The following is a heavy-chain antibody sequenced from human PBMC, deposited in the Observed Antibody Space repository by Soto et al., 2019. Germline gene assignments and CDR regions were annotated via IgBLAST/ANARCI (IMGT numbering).Heavy chain of an antibody. V-gene: IGHV4-34*01. J-gene: IGHJ6*02. CDR1: GGSFSGYY. CDR3: ASRAMGTHDYSNYYYYGMDV. Sequence: QVQLQQWGAGLLKPSETLSLTCAVYGGSFSGYYWSWIRQPPGKGLEWMGEINHSGRTNYNPSLKSRVTISVETSKNQYSLNLSSVTAADSAVYYCASRAMGTHDYSNYYYYGMDVWGQGTTVTVSS. D-gene: IGHD4-4*01. CDR2: INHSGRT.